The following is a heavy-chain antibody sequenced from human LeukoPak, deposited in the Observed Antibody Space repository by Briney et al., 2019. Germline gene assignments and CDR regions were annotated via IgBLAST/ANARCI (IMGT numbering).Heavy chain of an antibody. J-gene: IGHJ4*02. CDR3: ARDGSYGDYYLAFDY. Sequence: TGGSLRLSCAASGFTVSSNYMSWVRQAPGKGLEWVSVIYSGGSTYYADSVKGRFTISRDNSKNTLYLQMNSLRAEDTAVYYCARDGSYGDYYLAFDYWGQGTLVTVSS. V-gene: IGHV3-66*01. CDR2: IYSGGST. D-gene: IGHD4-17*01. CDR1: GFTVSSNY.